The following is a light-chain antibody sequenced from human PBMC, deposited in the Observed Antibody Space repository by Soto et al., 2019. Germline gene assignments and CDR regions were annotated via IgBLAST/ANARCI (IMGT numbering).Light chain of an antibody. V-gene: IGLV1-40*01. J-gene: IGLJ1*01. Sequence: QSVLTHPPSVSGGPGQRVTISCTGGSSNIGADYEVHWYQQLPGTAPKLLIYGNTNRPSGVPDRFSGSKSGSSASLAITGFQAEDEAEYYCQSYDSTLKGCVFGTGTKLTVL. CDR1: SSNIGADYE. CDR2: GNT. CDR3: QSYDSTLKGCV.